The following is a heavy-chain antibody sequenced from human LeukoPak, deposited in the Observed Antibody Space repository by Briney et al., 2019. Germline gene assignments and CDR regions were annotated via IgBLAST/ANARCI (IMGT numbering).Heavy chain of an antibody. CDR3: ATSGGSYWS. CDR2: ISGRDSTT. V-gene: IGHV3-23*01. J-gene: IGHJ5*02. D-gene: IGHD1-26*01. CDR1: GSTFSSYA. Sequence: GGSLRLSCAASGSTFSSYAMSWVRQAPGKGLEWVSGISGRDSTTYYADSVKGRFTISRENSKNTLYLQMNSLTAEDTAVYYCATSGGSYWSWGQGTLVTVSS.